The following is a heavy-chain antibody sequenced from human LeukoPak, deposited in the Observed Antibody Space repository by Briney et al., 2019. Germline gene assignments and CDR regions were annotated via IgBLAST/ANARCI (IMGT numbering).Heavy chain of an antibody. CDR2: IYYSGST. CDR3: ARRGAYYGSGSYYPFDC. J-gene: IGHJ4*02. V-gene: IGHV4-59*08. CDR1: GGSINNYY. D-gene: IGHD3-10*01. Sequence: KSSETLSLTCTVSGGSINNYYWSWIRQPPGKGLEWIGYIYYSGSTNYNPSLKSRVTISVDTSKNQFSLKLSSVTAADTAVYYCARRGAYYGSGSYYPFDCWGQGTLVTVSS.